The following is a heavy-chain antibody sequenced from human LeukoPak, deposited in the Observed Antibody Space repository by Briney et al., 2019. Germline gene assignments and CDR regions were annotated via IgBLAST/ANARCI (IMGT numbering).Heavy chain of an antibody. Sequence: SQTLSLTCTVSGGSFNSGAYYWSWIRQLPGKGLEWIGYIHYSGSPYYNPSLKSRVSISGDTSKNQFSLTLSSVTVADTAVYYCARDSGYDSRGFYYGGFDPWGQGILVTVSS. D-gene: IGHD3-22*01. V-gene: IGHV4-31*03. CDR3: ARDSGYDSRGFYYGGFDP. CDR2: IHYSGSP. CDR1: GGSFNSGAYY. J-gene: IGHJ5*02.